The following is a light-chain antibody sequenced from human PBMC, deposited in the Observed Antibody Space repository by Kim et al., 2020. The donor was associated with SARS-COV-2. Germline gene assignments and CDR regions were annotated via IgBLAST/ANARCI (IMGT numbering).Light chain of an antibody. V-gene: IGLV2-23*02. J-gene: IGLJ3*02. CDR3: CLYVGSDTWV. CDR2: DVN. CDR1: SSDVGSYNL. Sequence: GQSLTISCTGTSSDVGSYNLVSWYQHHPGKAPKLIIYDVNKRPSGVSNRFSGSQSANTASLTISGLQAEDEADYYCCLYVGSDTWVFGGGTQLTVL.